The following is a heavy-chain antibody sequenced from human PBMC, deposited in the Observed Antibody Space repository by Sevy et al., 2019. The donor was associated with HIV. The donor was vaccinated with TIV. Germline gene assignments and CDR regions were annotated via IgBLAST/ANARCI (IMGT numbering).Heavy chain of an antibody. CDR2: IDHSGRS. J-gene: IGHJ4*02. V-gene: IGHV4-34*01. CDR3: ARGPKPLRSDYGDYRGVGYYFDS. Sequence: SETLSLTCAVYGESFSNYYWSWIRLSPGKGLESIGEIDHSGRSDYNPSLKSRVTMSVDTSKNQFSLKLTSVPAADTAEYYCARGPKPLRSDYGDYRGVGYYFDSWGQGTLVTVSS. CDR1: GESFSNYY. D-gene: IGHD4-17*01.